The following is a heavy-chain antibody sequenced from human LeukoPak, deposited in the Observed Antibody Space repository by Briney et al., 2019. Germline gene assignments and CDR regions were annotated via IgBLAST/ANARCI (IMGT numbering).Heavy chain of an antibody. CDR2: IWYDGSNK. CDR3: ARAWLRFDWFDP. Sequence: PGGSLRLSCAASGFTFSSYGMHWVRQAPGKGLEWVAVIWYDGSNKYYADSVKGRFTISRDNSKNTLYLQMNSLRAEDTAVYYCARAWLRFDWFDPWGQGTLVTVSS. J-gene: IGHJ5*02. CDR1: GFTFSSYG. D-gene: IGHD5-12*01. V-gene: IGHV3-33*01.